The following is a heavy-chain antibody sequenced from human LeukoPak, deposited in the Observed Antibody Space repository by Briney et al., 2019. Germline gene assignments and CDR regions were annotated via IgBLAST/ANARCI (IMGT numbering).Heavy chain of an antibody. Sequence: ASVKVSCKASGYSFTDYYMHWVRQAPGQGLEWMGWINPNSGATNYAQKFQGRVTMTRDTSITTAYMELSRLRSDDTAVYFCARGPPYVSGSPFFYWGQGTLVTVSS. CDR3: ARGPPYVSGSPFFY. D-gene: IGHD3-10*01. J-gene: IGHJ4*02. CDR2: INPNSGAT. V-gene: IGHV1-2*02. CDR1: GYSFTDYY.